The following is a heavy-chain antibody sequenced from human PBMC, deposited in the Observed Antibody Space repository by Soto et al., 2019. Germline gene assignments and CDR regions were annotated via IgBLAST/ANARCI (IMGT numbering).Heavy chain of an antibody. Sequence: EVQLVESGGGLVQPGGSLRLSCAASGFTFSDHYMDWVRQAPGKGLEWVARSRNRVNSHTTEYAASVKGRFTISRDESESSLYRQMNSLKIEDTAVYYCTRGLLGGAPSYTFHGMDVWGQGTTVTVSS. D-gene: IGHD1-26*01. V-gene: IGHV3-72*01. CDR2: SRNRVNSHTT. CDR3: TRGLLGGAPSYTFHGMDV. CDR1: GFTFSDHY. J-gene: IGHJ6*01.